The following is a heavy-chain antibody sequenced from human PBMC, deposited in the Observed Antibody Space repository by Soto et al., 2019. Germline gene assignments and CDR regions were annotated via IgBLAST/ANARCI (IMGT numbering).Heavy chain of an antibody. CDR3: ARVTWSGELGNWFDP. Sequence: QVQLQQRGAGLLKPSETLSLTCGVYGGSFSGYSWARIRQPPGRGLELIGEIDDSGYTNYFPSVQSQFPRSLDTSKKQFSLKPTSVTAADAAVYYCARVTWSGELGNWFDPWGQGPLVTVSS. CDR2: IDDSGYT. J-gene: IGHJ5*02. V-gene: IGHV4-34*01. D-gene: IGHD3-10*01. CDR1: GGSFSGYS.